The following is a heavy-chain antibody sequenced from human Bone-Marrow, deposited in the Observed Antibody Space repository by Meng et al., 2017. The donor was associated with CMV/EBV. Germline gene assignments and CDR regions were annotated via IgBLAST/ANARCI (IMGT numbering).Heavy chain of an antibody. CDR3: ARAEGVEYYDFWSGRGYYYYYGMDV. V-gene: IGHV3-21*01. J-gene: IGHJ6*01. Sequence: GESLKISCAASGFTFSSYSMNWVRQAPGKGLEWVSSISSSSSYIYYADSVKGRFTISRDNAKNSLYLQMNSLRAEDTAVYYCARAEGVEYYDFWSGRGYYYYYGMDVWGQGTTVTGYS. CDR1: GFTFSSYS. CDR2: ISSSSSYI. D-gene: IGHD3-3*01.